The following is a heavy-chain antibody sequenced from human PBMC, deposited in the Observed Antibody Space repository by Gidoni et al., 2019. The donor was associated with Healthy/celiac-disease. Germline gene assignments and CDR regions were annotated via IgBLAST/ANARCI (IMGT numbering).Heavy chain of an antibody. J-gene: IGHJ1*01. V-gene: IGHV3-30*18. Sequence: QVQLVESGGGVVQPGRSLRLSCAVSGFTFSSYGMHWVSQAPGKGLEWLAVISYDGSNKYYADSVKGRFTISRDNSKNTLYLQMNSLGAEDTAVYYCAKGYLIAGAEYFQHWGQGTLVTVSS. CDR3: AKGYLIAGAEYFQH. CDR1: GFTFSSYG. CDR2: ISYDGSNK. D-gene: IGHD3-22*01.